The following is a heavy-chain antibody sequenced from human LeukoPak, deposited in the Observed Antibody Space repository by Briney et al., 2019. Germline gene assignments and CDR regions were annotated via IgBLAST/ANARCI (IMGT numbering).Heavy chain of an antibody. CDR3: ARTLFYCSGGSCYTYDY. V-gene: IGHV5-51*01. CDR2: IYPGDSDT. D-gene: IGHD2-15*01. Sequence: GGSLKISCQGSGYIFTSYWIGWVRQVPGKGLEWMGIIYPGDSDTRYSPSFQGQVTISADKSISTAYLQWSSLKASDTAMYYCARTLFYCSGGSCYTYDYWGQGTLVTVS. CDR1: GYIFTSYW. J-gene: IGHJ4*02.